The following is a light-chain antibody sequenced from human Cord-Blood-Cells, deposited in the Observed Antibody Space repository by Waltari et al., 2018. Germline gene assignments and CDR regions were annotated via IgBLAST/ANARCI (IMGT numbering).Light chain of an antibody. Sequence: DIQMTQSPSSLSASVGDRVTITCRASQSISSYLNWYQQKPGKAPKLLIYSASSLQSGVPSRFSGSGSGTDFTLTISSLQPDDFATYYCQQSYSTPYTFGPGTNLDIK. CDR2: SAS. J-gene: IGKJ2*01. CDR3: QQSYSTPYT. V-gene: IGKV1-39*01. CDR1: QSISSY.